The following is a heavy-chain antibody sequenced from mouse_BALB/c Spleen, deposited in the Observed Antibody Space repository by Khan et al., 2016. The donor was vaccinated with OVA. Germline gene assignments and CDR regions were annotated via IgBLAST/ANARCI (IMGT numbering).Heavy chain of an antibody. CDR3: ARKEYYDYDPFPY. Sequence: EVELVESGPGLVKPSQSLSLTCTVTGYSITSEYAWNWIRQFPGNKLEWIGYINYSGNTRFNPSLKSRTSITRDTSKNQFFLQLNSVTTEDTATYYCARKEYYDYDPFPYWGQGTLVTVSA. CDR1: GYSITSEYA. J-gene: IGHJ3*01. CDR2: INYSGNT. D-gene: IGHD2-4*01. V-gene: IGHV3-2*02.